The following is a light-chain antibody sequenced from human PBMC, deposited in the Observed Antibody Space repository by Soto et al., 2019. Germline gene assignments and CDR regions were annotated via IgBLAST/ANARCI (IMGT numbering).Light chain of an antibody. CDR3: CSYAGNYTLV. J-gene: IGLJ2*01. CDR1: SSDVGGYNS. CDR2: DVS. Sequence: QSALTQPRSVSGSPGQSVTISCTGTSSDVGGYNSVSWYQHHPGKAPKLMIYDVSKRPSGVPDRFSGSKSGNTASLTISGLQAEDEADYYCCSYAGNYTLVFGGGTQLTVL. V-gene: IGLV2-11*01.